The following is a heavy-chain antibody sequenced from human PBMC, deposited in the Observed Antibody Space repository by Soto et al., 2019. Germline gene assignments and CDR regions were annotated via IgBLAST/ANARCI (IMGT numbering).Heavy chain of an antibody. CDR3: ARNRDTAMVTPSNAFDI. CDR1: GFTFSDYY. J-gene: IGHJ3*02. Sequence: GGSLRLSCAASGFTFSDYYMSWIRQAPGKGLEWVSYINSSGSTIYYADSVKGRFTISRDNAKNSLYLQMNSLRAEDTAVYYCARNRDTAMVTPSNAFDIWGQGTMVTVSS. D-gene: IGHD5-18*01. CDR2: INSSGSTI. V-gene: IGHV3-11*01.